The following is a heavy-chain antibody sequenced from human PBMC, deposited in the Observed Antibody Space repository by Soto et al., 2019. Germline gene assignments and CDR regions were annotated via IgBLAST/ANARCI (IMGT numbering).Heavy chain of an antibody. CDR2: IIPIFGTT. CDR3: ARDRTDSGYYTNWLDP. Sequence: SVTVSCKASGGTFGSDAITWVRQAPGQGLEWVGRIIPIFGTTNYAQNLQGRVTISADKSTLTSYMELHSLTSDDTALYYCARDRTDSGYYTNWLDPWGQGTQVTVSS. D-gene: IGHD3-22*01. J-gene: IGHJ5*02. CDR1: GGTFGSDA. V-gene: IGHV1-69*06.